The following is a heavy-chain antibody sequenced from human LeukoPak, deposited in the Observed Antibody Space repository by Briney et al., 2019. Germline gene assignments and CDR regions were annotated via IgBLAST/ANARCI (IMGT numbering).Heavy chain of an antibody. CDR3: ARGYRPEDYYDSSGYYNAYAFDI. V-gene: IGHV1-2*02. Sequence: GASVTVSCKASGYTFTRYYIHWLRQAPGQGIEWMGWIDPNTGGTNFAQKFQGRITMTRDTSINTVYMELNRLRSDDTAVYYCARGYRPEDYYDSSGYYNAYAFDIWGQGTMVTVSS. J-gene: IGHJ3*02. CDR1: GYTFTRYY. D-gene: IGHD3-22*01. CDR2: IDPNTGGT.